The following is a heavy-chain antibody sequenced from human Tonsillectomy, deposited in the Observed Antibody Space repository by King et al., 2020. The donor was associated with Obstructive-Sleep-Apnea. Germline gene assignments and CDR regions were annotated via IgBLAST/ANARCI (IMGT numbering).Heavy chain of an antibody. D-gene: IGHD5-24*01. CDR1: GGSISSSTYY. CDR3: ARDVQEMATISAFDI. V-gene: IGHV4-39*07. Sequence: QLQESGPGLVKPSETLSLTCTVSGGSISSSTYYWGWIRHPPGKGLEWIGSIYYSGSTYYNPSLKSRVTISVDTSKNQFSLKLSSVTAADTAGYYCARDVQEMATISAFDIWGQGKMVTVSS. CDR2: IYYSGST. J-gene: IGHJ3*02.